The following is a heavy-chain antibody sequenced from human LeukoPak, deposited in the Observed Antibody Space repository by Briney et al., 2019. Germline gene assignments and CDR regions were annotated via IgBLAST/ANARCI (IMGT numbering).Heavy chain of an antibody. J-gene: IGHJ4*02. Sequence: GESLKISCKGSGYIFTSYWIGWVRQMPGKGLEWMGIISPGDSDTAYSPSFQGQVTISADKSINTAYLQWSSLKASDTAMYCCARRNGYNAGALDFDYWGQGTLVTVSS. CDR1: GYIFTSYW. V-gene: IGHV5-51*01. D-gene: IGHD5-24*01. CDR3: ARRNGYNAGALDFDY. CDR2: ISPGDSDT.